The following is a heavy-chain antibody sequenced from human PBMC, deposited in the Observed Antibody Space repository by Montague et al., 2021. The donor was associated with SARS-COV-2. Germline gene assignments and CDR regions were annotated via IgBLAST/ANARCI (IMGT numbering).Heavy chain of an antibody. V-gene: IGHV4-4*07. CDR1: GGSISSYY. CDR3: ARADFSGHYADRFYSNGLDV. CDR2: IYTSGST. Sequence: SETLSLTCTVSGGSISSYYWSWIRQPAGKGLEWIGRIYTSGSTNYNPSLKSRVTMSVDTSKNQFSLKLSSVTAADTAVYYCARADFSGHYADRFYSNGLDVWGQGTTVTVSS. J-gene: IGHJ6*02. D-gene: IGHD3-22*01.